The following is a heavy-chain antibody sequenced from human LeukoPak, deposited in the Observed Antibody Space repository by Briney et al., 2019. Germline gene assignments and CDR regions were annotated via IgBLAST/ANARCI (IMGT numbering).Heavy chain of an antibody. V-gene: IGHV3-23*01. D-gene: IGHD2-2*01. Sequence: GGALRLSCAASGFTFSSYAMSGVRQAPGKGVEGVSAISGSGGSTYYADSVKGRFTISRDNSKNTLYLQMNSLRAEDTAVYYCAKDDKRRDIVVVPAAIGAFDIWGQGTMVTVSS. CDR3: AKDDKRRDIVVVPAAIGAFDI. J-gene: IGHJ3*02. CDR2: ISGSGGST. CDR1: GFTFSSYA.